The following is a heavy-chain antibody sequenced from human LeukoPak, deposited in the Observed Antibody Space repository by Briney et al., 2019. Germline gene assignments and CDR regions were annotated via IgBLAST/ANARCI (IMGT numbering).Heavy chain of an antibody. CDR2: ISYDGSNK. CDR1: GFTFSSYG. J-gene: IGHJ6*02. Sequence: GGSLRLSSAASGFTFSSYGMHWVRQAPGKGLEWVAVISYDGSNKYYADSVKGRFTISRDNSKNTLYLQMNSLRAEDTAGYYCATAGYYGSGSYYTSYYYYYGMDVWGQGTTVTVSS. V-gene: IGHV3-30*03. D-gene: IGHD3-10*01. CDR3: ATAGYYGSGSYYTSYYYYYGMDV.